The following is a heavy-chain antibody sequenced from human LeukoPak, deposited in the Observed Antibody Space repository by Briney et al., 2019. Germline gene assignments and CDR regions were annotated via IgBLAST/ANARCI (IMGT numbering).Heavy chain of an antibody. D-gene: IGHD2-15*01. J-gene: IGHJ4*02. V-gene: IGHV1-2*02. CDR1: GYTFTGYY. CDR2: INPNSGGT. CDR3: ARELGYCSGGSCLYFDY. Sequence: ASVKVSCXASGYTFTGYYMHWVRQARGQGLEWMGWINPNSGGTNYAQKFQGRVTMTRDTSISTAYMELSRLRSDDTAVYYCARELGYCSGGSCLYFDYWGQGTLVTVSS.